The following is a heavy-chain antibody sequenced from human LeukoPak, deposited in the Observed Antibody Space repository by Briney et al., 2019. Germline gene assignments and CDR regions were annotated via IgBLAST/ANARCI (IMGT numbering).Heavy chain of an antibody. J-gene: IGHJ4*02. V-gene: IGHV3-23*01. Sequence: GGSLRLSCEASGFTFSSYAMSWVRQAPGKGLEWVSAISGSGGSTYYADSVKGRFTISRDNSKNTLYLQMNSLRAEDTAVYYCAKWGYSSSWLDYWGQGTLVTVSS. D-gene: IGHD6-13*01. CDR1: GFTFSSYA. CDR3: AKWGYSSSWLDY. CDR2: ISGSGGST.